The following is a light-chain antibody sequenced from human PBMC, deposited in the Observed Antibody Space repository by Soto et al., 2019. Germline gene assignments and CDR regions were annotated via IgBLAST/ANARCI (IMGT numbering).Light chain of an antibody. CDR3: HQYNSYHT. CDR2: DAS. J-gene: IGKJ4*01. V-gene: IGKV1-5*01. CDR1: QSVNSW. Sequence: DIQMTQSPSTLSAFVGDRVTITCRASQSVNSWLAWYQQRPGKAPKLPIYDASTLEGGVPSRFSGSGSGTEFTLTISSLQPDDFATYYCHQYNSYHTFGGGTKVDIK.